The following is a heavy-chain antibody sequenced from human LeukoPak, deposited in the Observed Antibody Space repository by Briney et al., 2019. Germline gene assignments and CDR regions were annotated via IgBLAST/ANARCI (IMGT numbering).Heavy chain of an antibody. CDR3: AKDLGVVSAARFDY. D-gene: IGHD2-2*01. CDR2: ISGSGGST. V-gene: IGHV3-23*01. J-gene: IGHJ4*02. CDR1: GFTFSSYA. Sequence: GGSLRLCCAASGFTFSSYAMSWVRQAPGKGLEWVSAISGSGGSTNYADSVKGRFTISRDNSKNTLYLQMNSLRAEDTAVYYCAKDLGVVSAARFDYWGQGTLVTVSS.